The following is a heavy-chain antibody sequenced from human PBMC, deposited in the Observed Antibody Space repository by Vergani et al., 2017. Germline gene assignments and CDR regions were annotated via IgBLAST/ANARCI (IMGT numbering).Heavy chain of an antibody. J-gene: IGHJ6*02. CDR3: ARDAAVAAVVNYYYDCGMDV. Sequence: EVQLVESGGGLVQPGGSLRLSCAASGFTFSSYWMSWVRQAPGKGLEWVANIKQDGSEKYYVDSVKGRFTISRDNAKNSLYLQVNSLRAEDTAVYYCARDAAVAAVVNYYYDCGMDVWGQGTTVTVSS. V-gene: IGHV3-7*03. CDR2: IKQDGSEK. D-gene: IGHD6-19*01. CDR1: GFTFSSYW.